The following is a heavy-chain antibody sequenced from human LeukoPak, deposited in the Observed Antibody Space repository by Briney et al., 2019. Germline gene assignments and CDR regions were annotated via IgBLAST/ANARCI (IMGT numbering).Heavy chain of an antibody. D-gene: IGHD2-15*01. CDR3: AKGAEGVATPYYFDY. CDR1: GFTFSSYG. V-gene: IGHV3-30*18. CDR2: ISYDGSNK. J-gene: IGHJ4*02. Sequence: GGSLRLSCAASGFTFSSYGMDWVRQAPGKGLEWVAVISYDGSNKYYADSVKGRFTISRDNSKNTLYLQMNSLRAEDTAVYYCAKGAEGVATPYYFDYWGQGTLVTVSS.